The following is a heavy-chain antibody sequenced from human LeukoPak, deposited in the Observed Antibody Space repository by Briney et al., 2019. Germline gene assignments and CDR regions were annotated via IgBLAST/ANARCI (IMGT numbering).Heavy chain of an antibody. Sequence: SETLSLTCTVSGGSLSSYYWSWLRQPPGKGLEWIGDIYYSGSTNYNPSLKSRVTISVDTSKNQFSLKLSSVTAADTAVYYCARNTYYYGSGAMTDYWGQGTLVTVSS. D-gene: IGHD3-10*01. V-gene: IGHV4-59*01. CDR3: ARNTYYYGSGAMTDY. CDR1: GGSLSSYY. J-gene: IGHJ4*02. CDR2: IYYSGST.